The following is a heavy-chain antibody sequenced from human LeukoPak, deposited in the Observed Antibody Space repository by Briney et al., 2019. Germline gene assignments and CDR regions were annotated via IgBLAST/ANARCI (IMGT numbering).Heavy chain of an antibody. CDR1: GGTFSSYA. D-gene: IGHD3-10*01. CDR3: ARDLIQFRGYYGSGSYYYRGIFDY. J-gene: IGHJ4*02. CDR2: IIPIFCTA. V-gene: IGHV1-69*06. Sequence: ASVKVSCKASGGTFSSYAISWVRQAPGQGLEWRGGIIPIFCTANYAQKFQGRFTINSDKSTSPAYMDPSSLRAEDTAVYYCARDLIQFRGYYGSGSYYYRGIFDYWGQGTLVTVSS.